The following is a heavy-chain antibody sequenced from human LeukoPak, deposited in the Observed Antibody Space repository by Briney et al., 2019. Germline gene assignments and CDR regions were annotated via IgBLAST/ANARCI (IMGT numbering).Heavy chain of an antibody. Sequence: SSETLPLTCTVSGGSISSYYWSWIRQPPGKGLEWIGYIYYSGSTNYNPSLKSRVTISVDTSKNQFSLKLSSVTAADTAVYYCARAGRAAGWFDPWGQGTLITVSS. CDR1: GGSISSYY. J-gene: IGHJ5*02. CDR2: IYYSGST. CDR3: ARAGRAAGWFDP. D-gene: IGHD6-13*01. V-gene: IGHV4-59*01.